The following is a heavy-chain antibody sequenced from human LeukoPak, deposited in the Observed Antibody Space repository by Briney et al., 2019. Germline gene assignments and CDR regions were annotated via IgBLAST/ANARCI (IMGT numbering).Heavy chain of an antibody. V-gene: IGHV4-39*01. Sequence: SETLSLTCTVSGVSTTHYWGWIRQPPGKGLEWIGSFYYSGNTYYNSSLESRVTISVDTSKNQFSLKLTSVTAADTAIYYCARQWDIVATWGRWFDPWGQGILVTVSS. CDR2: FYYSGNT. D-gene: IGHD5-12*01. J-gene: IGHJ5*02. CDR1: GVSTTHY. CDR3: ARQWDIVATWGRWFDP.